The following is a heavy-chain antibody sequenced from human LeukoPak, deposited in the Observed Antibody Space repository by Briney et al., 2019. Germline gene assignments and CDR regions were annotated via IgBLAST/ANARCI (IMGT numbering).Heavy chain of an antibody. J-gene: IGHJ3*02. V-gene: IGHV3-7*01. CDR2: IKQDGSEK. CDR1: GFTFSSYW. D-gene: IGHD3-22*01. CDR3: ARDTYYDSRKGAFDI. Sequence: GGSLRLSCAASGFTFSSYWMSWVRQAPGKGLEWVANIKQDGSEKYYVDSVKGRFTISRDNAKNSLYLQMNNLRAEDTAVYYCARDTYYDSRKGAFDIWGQGTMVTVSS.